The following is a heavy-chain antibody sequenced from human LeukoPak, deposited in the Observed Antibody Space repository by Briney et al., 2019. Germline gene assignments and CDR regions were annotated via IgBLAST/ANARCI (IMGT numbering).Heavy chain of an antibody. Sequence: SVKVSCKASGGSFSTYAINWLRQAPGQGLEWMGGIIPSFDTADYAQKFQGRVTITADDSTSTAYMELRSLMSEDTAVYYCAREREITMVRGVVYYFDFRGQGTLVTVSS. CDR3: AREREITMVRGVVYYFDF. CDR2: IIPSFDTA. J-gene: IGHJ4*02. CDR1: GGSFSTYA. D-gene: IGHD3-10*01. V-gene: IGHV1-69*13.